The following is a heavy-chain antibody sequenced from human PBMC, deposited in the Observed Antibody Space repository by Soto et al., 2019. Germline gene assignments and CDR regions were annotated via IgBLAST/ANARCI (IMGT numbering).Heavy chain of an antibody. CDR1: GFTFDDYA. V-gene: IGHV3-9*01. CDR3: AKDVEMYTTLSLDY. Sequence: GGSLRLSCAASGFTFDDYAMHWVRQAPGKGLEWVSGISWNRGNIGYADSVKGRFTISRDNAKNSLYLQINNLTAEDTALYYCAKDVEMYTTLSLDYWGQGTLVTVSS. CDR2: ISWNRGNI. J-gene: IGHJ4*02. D-gene: IGHD1-1*01.